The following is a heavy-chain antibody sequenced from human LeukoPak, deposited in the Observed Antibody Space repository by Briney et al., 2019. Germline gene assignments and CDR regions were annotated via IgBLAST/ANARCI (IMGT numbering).Heavy chain of an antibody. CDR3: ARDPALYCGGDCYYYFDY. V-gene: IGHV1-18*01. CDR2: ISAYNGNT. J-gene: IGHJ4*01. CDR1: GYTFTSYG. Sequence: ASVKVSCKASGYTFTSYGISWVRQAPGQGLEWMGGISAYNGNTNYAQKLQGRVTMTTDTSTSTAYLELRSLRSDDTAVYYCARDPALYCGGDCYYYFDYCCHETLVIVSS. D-gene: IGHD2-21*01.